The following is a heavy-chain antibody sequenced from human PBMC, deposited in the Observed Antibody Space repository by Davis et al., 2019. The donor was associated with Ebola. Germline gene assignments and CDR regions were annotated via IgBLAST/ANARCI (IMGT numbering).Heavy chain of an antibody. CDR1: GGSISSYY. Sequence: SETLSLTCTVSGGSISSYYWGWIRQPPGKGLEWIGSIYYSGSTYYNPSLKSRVTISVDTSKNQFSLKLSSVTAADTAVYYCASLSPGGMDVWGQGTTVTVSS. CDR3: ASLSPGGMDV. V-gene: IGHV4-39*01. J-gene: IGHJ6*02. CDR2: IYYSGST.